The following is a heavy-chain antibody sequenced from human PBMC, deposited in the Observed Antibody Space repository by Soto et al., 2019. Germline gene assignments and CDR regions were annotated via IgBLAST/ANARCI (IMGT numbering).Heavy chain of an antibody. CDR3: AREGFYSGSESYSPPRYYGMDV. CDR2: INPNSGGT. CDR1: GYTFTGYY. V-gene: IGHV1-2*04. J-gene: IGHJ6*02. D-gene: IGHD3-10*01. Sequence: ASVKVSCKASGYTFTGYYMHWVRQAPGQGLEWMGWINPNSGGTNYAQKYQGWVTMTRDTSISTAYMELSRLRSDDTAVFYCAREGFYSGSESYSPPRYYGMDVWGQGTTVTVSS.